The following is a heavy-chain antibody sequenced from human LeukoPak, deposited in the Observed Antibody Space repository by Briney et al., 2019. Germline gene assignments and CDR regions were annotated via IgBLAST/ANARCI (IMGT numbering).Heavy chain of an antibody. CDR3: ARQLNPSYYDFWSGYRWFDP. V-gene: IGHV1-18*01. D-gene: IGHD3-3*01. J-gene: IGHJ5*02. CDR2: ISAYNGNT. CDR1: GYTFTSYG. Sequence: ASVKVSCKASGYTFTSYGISWVRQAPGQGLEWMGWISAYNGNTNYAQKLQGRVTMTTDTSTSTAYMELRSLRPDDTAVYYCARQLNPSYYDFWSGYRWFDPWGQGTLVTVSS.